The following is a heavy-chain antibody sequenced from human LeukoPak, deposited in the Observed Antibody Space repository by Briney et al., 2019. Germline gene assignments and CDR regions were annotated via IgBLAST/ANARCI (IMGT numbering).Heavy chain of an antibody. CDR2: INSDGTTI. J-gene: IGHJ4*02. CDR3: ARDYCGSSSGCIRFSDY. D-gene: IGHD6-19*01. CDR1: GFTFSDHY. Sequence: GGSLRLSCAASGFTFSDHYMSWFRQAPGKGLEWVSYINSDGTTIYYADSVKGRFTISRDNAKNSLFLQMNSLRAEDTALYYCARDYCGSSSGCIRFSDYWGQGTLVTVSS. V-gene: IGHV3-11*04.